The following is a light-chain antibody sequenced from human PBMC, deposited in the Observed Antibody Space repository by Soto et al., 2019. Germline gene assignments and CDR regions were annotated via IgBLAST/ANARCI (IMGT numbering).Light chain of an antibody. CDR3: SSYTSSTNYV. CDR2: EVS. V-gene: IGLV2-14*01. CDR1: SSDVGGYNY. J-gene: IGLJ1*01. Sequence: QSSLSHPASVSWSPGHSITISCTGTSSDVGGYNYVSWYQQHPGKAPKPMIYEVSNRPSGVSNRFSGSKSGNTASLTISGLQAEEEADYYCSSYTSSTNYVFGTGTKVTVL.